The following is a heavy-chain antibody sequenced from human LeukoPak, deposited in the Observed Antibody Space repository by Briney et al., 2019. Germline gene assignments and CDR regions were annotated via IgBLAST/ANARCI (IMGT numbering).Heavy chain of an antibody. Sequence: GGSLRLSCVASGISIDHYTMHWVRQAPGKGLEWVSSISSSSSYIYYADSVKGRFTISRDNARNSLYLQMNSLRAEDTAVYYCAELGITMIGGVWGKGTTVTISS. V-gene: IGHV3-21*01. CDR2: ISSSSSYI. J-gene: IGHJ6*04. CDR3: AELGITMIGGV. CDR1: GISIDHYT. D-gene: IGHD3-10*02.